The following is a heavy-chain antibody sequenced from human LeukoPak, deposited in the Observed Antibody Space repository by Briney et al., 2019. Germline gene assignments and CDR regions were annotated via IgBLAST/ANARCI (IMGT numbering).Heavy chain of an antibody. CDR3: ASPTLGYSSGWCLDL. Sequence: GGSLRLSCAASGFTFSSYWMHWVRQAPGKGLVWVSRINSDGSSTSYADSVKGRFTISRDNAKSTLYLQMNSLRAEDTAVYYCASPTLGYSSGWCLDLWGRGTLVTVSS. CDR2: INSDGSST. V-gene: IGHV3-74*01. J-gene: IGHJ2*01. D-gene: IGHD6-19*01. CDR1: GFTFSSYW.